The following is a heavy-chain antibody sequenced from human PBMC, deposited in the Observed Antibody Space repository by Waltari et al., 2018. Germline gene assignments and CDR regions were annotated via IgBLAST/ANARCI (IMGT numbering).Heavy chain of an antibody. CDR1: GYSLSSGYY. D-gene: IGHD3-10*01. Sequence: QVQLQESGPGLVKPSETLSLTCAVSGYSLSSGYYWGWLRQPPGKGLEWIGSIYHSGSTYYNPSLKSRVTISVDTSKNQFSLKLSSVTAADTAVYYCARHYYYGSGSSNYWGQGTLVTVSS. CDR3: ARHYYYGSGSSNY. CDR2: IYHSGST. J-gene: IGHJ4*02. V-gene: IGHV4-38-2*01.